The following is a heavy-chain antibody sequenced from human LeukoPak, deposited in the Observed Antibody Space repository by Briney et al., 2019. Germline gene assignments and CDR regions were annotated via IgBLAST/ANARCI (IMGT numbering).Heavy chain of an antibody. J-gene: IGHJ5*02. D-gene: IGHD4-17*01. Sequence: GGSLRLSCAASGFTFSSCTMNWVRQAPGKWLEWVSSISSSSSYIYYADSVKGRFTISRDNAKNSLYLQMNSLRAEDTALYYCAREMTTVTTRWFDPWGQGTLVTVSS. CDR3: AREMTTVTTRWFDP. CDR2: ISSSSSYI. CDR1: GFTFSSCT. V-gene: IGHV3-21*04.